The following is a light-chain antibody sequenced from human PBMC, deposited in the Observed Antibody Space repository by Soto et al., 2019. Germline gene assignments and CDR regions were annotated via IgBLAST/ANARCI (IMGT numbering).Light chain of an antibody. CDR1: QSVSSN. J-gene: IGKJ1*01. CDR3: QQYYSTPRT. CDR2: GAS. V-gene: IGKV3-15*01. Sequence: EIVMTQSPATLSVSPGEKVTVSCGASQSVSSNLAWYQQKPGQTPRLLIYGASTRATGIPDRFSGSGSGTDFTLTISSLQAEDVAVYYCQQYYSTPRTFGQGTKV.